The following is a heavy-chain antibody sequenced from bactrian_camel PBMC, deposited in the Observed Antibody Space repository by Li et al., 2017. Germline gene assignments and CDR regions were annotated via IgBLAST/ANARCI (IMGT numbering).Heavy chain of an antibody. CDR1: GFTFSTYG. Sequence: QVQLVESGGGSVQAGGSLRLSCAASGFTFSTYGMNWVRRAPGQGLEWVSGISTDGSNTYYADSVKGRFTISRDNGKNTVSLQMNSLKPEDTGMYYCAHAYDLTLRAADYSYWGQGTQVTVS. D-gene: IGHD3*01. J-gene: IGHJ4*01. V-gene: IGHV3S6*01. CDR3: AHAYDLTLRAADYSY. CDR2: ISTDGSNT.